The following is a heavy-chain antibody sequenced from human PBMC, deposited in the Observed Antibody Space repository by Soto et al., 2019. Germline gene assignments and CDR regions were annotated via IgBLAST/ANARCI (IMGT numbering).Heavy chain of an antibody. CDR2: ISGSGGNT. D-gene: IGHD3-16*02. J-gene: IGHJ4*02. CDR1: GFTFKSYA. V-gene: IGHV3-23*01. CDR3: AKRWAFGGVIVAPNFDY. Sequence: EVQLLESGGDLVQPGGSLRLSCAASGFTFKSYAMSWVCQAPGKGLEWVSGISGSGGNTYYTDSVKGRFTISRDNSKNTLYLQMNSLRVEDTAVYYCAKRWAFGGVIVAPNFDYWGQGTLVTVSS.